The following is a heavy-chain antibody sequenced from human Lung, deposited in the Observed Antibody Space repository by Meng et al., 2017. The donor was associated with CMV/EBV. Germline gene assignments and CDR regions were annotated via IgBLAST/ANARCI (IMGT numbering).Heavy chain of an antibody. CDR1: GFTVSRNS. D-gene: IGHD2-15*01. Sequence: GESLKISCAISGFTVSRNSMSWVRQAPGKGLEWVSVIYYDDSTYYADSVKGRFTMSRDSSMNTVFLQMNSLRVEDTAVYYCARRDDLLGFAYWGQGTLVTVSS. CDR3: ARRDDLLGFAY. J-gene: IGHJ4*02. V-gene: IGHV3-53*01. CDR2: IYYDDST.